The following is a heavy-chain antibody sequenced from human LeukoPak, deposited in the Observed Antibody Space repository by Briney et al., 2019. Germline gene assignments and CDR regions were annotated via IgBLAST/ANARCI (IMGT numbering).Heavy chain of an antibody. CDR2: INTDGRST. Sequence: GGSLRLSCAASGLTFSNYWMHWVRQAPGKGLVWVSRINTDGRSTGYVDSVKGRFTISRDNAKNMLYLQMNSLRAEDTAVYYCARVPFGVSGYWWYFDYWGQGTLVTVSS. D-gene: IGHD3-22*01. V-gene: IGHV3-74*01. J-gene: IGHJ4*02. CDR3: ARVPFGVSGYWWYFDY. CDR1: GLTFSNYW.